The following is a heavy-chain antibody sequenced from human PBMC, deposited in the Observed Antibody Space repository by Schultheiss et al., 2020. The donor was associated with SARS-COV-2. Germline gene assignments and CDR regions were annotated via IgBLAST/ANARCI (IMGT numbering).Heavy chain of an antibody. Sequence: GGSLRLSCTASGFTFSSYGMHWVRQAPGKGLEWVAVIWYDGSNKYYADSVKGRFTISRDNSKNTLYLQMNSLRAEDTAVYYCARGEQGWFGELHRWGQGTLVTVSS. CDR3: ARGEQGWFGELHR. D-gene: IGHD3-10*01. J-gene: IGHJ4*02. V-gene: IGHV3-30*19. CDR1: GFTFSSYG. CDR2: IWYDGSNK.